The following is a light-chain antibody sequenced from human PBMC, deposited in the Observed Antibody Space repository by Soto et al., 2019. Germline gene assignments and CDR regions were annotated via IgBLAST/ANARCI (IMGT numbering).Light chain of an antibody. V-gene: IGKV1-5*01. J-gene: IGKJ1*01. CDR1: QSIRHY. Sequence: DIQMTQSPPTLTASVGDRVTITCRASQSIRHYLAWYQQMPGKAPKLLIYGASTLQSGVPSRFIGSGFGTEFTLTISSLQPDDFGTYFCQHHNSYSQTFGQGTKVDIK. CDR3: QHHNSYSQT. CDR2: GAS.